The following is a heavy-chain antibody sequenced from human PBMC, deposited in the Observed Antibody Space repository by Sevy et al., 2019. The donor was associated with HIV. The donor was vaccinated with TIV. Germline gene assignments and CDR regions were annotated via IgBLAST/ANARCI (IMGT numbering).Heavy chain of an antibody. J-gene: IGHJ6*03. Sequence: ETLSLSCSVSGGSVSSGTYYWSWIRQPPGKGLEWIGHIYKTGSTNYTLSLQSRVTISVDTSTNQFSLRLRSVTAADTAVYYCARVPRGQLWYSGSLGGYYYHMDVWGKGTTVTVSS. V-gene: IGHV4-61*01. D-gene: IGHD3-16*01. CDR2: IYKTGST. CDR3: ARVPRGQLWYSGSLGGYYYHMDV. CDR1: GGSVSSGTYY.